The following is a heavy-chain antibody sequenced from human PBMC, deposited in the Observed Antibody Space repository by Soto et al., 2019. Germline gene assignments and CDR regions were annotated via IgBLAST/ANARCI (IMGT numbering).Heavy chain of an antibody. D-gene: IGHD6-19*01. CDR2: IYYSGST. V-gene: IGHV4-59*01. CDR3: AREPGIAVAGRYYYYGMDA. J-gene: IGHJ6*02. CDR1: GGSISSYY. Sequence: PSETLSLTCTVSGGSISSYYWSWIRQPPGKGLEWIGYIYYSGSTNYNPSLKSRVTISVDTSKNQFSLKLSSVTAADAAVYYCAREPGIAVAGRYYYYGMDAWGQGTTVTVSS.